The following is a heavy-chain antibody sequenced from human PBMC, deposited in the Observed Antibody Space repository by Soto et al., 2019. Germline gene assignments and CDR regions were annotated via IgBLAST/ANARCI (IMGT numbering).Heavy chain of an antibody. CDR1: GGSISSYY. V-gene: IGHV4-59*01. CDR2: IYYSGST. D-gene: IGHD4-17*01. J-gene: IGHJ4*02. Sequence: PSETLSLTCTVSGGSISSYYWSWIRQPPGKGLEWIGYIYYSGSTNYNPSLKSRVTISVDTSKNQFSLKLSSVTAADTAVYYCATTDYGDYYTLDYWGQGTLVTVSS. CDR3: ATTDYGDYYTLDY.